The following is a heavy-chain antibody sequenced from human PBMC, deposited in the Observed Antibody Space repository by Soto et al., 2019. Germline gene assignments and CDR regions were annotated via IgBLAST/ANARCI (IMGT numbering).Heavy chain of an antibody. Sequence: LRLSCAASGFRFHTYYMIWVRQAPGRGLEWVSSISPSSGFLNYADSVKGRFTISRDNGKSSVHLQMNSLRAEDTAVYYCARVGTDYGSGSPYYSDYWGQGSLVTVSS. J-gene: IGHJ4*02. V-gene: IGHV3-21*06. CDR2: ISPSSGFL. CDR1: GFRFHTYY. D-gene: IGHD3-10*01. CDR3: ARVGTDYGSGSPYYSDY.